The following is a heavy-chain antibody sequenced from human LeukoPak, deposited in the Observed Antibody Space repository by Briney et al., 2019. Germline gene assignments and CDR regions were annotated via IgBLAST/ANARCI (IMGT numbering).Heavy chain of an antibody. CDR1: GFTFSSYA. V-gene: IGHV3-30-3*01. D-gene: IGHD2-15*01. CDR3: AREEVVVAATYWFDP. CDR2: ISYDGSNK. Sequence: PGGSLRLSCAASGFTFSSYAMHWVRQAPGKGLEWVAVISYDGSNKYYADSVKGRFTISRDNSKNTLYLQMNSMRAEDTAVYYCAREEVVVAATYWFDPWGQGTLVTVSS. J-gene: IGHJ5*02.